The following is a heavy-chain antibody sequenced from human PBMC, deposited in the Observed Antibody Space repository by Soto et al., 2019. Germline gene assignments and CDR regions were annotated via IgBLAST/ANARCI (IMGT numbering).Heavy chain of an antibody. J-gene: IGHJ5*02. CDR3: AKRSSSVAGTNNWFDP. Sequence: EVQLLESGGGLVQPGGSLRLSCAASGFTFSSYAMSWVRQAPGKGLEWVSAISGSGGNTYYADSVKGRFTISRDNSKNTLYLQMNSLRAEDTAVYYCAKRSSSVAGTNNWFDPWGQGTLVTVSS. V-gene: IGHV3-23*01. CDR2: ISGSGGNT. D-gene: IGHD6-19*01. CDR1: GFTFSSYA.